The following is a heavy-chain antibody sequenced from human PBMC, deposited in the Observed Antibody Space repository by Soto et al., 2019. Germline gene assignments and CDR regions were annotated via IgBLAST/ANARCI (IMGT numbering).Heavy chain of an antibody. CDR1: GFTVSSNY. Sequence: GGSLRLSCAASGFTVSSNYMSWVRQAPGKGLEWVSIIYSSGQTYYSDSVKGRFTISRDSSENTLYLQMNNLRAEDTAVYYCAKNSPPPAPAFLRTYYKGYFDYRGQGTLVTVSS. V-gene: IGHV3-66*01. J-gene: IGHJ4*02. CDR3: AKNSPPPAPAFLRTYYKGYFDY. CDR2: IYSSGQT. D-gene: IGHD3-10*01.